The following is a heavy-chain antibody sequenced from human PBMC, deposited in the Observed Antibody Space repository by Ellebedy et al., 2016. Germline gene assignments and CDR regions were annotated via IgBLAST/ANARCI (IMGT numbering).Heavy chain of an antibody. Sequence: HTGGSLRLSCAASGFTFTNYWMHWVRQAPGKGLVWVSRINGDGRSTSYADSVKGRFTISRDNAKNTVYLQMNSLRAEDTAVYYCARDPFLEGDFWGRGTRVTVSS. CDR3: ARDPFLEGDF. J-gene: IGHJ4*02. CDR1: GFTFTNYW. D-gene: IGHD2/OR15-2a*01. CDR2: INGDGRST. V-gene: IGHV3-74*01.